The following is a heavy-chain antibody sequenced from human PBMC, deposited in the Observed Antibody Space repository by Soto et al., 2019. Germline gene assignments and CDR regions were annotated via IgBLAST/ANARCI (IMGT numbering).Heavy chain of an antibody. D-gene: IGHD5-12*01. Sequence: GGSLRLSCAASGFTFSSYWMHWVRQAPGKGLVWVSRINSDGSSTSYADSVKGRFTISRDNAKNTLYLQMNSLRAEDTAVYYCARSGATSKRGYYYYGMDVWGQGTTVTVSS. V-gene: IGHV3-74*01. CDR1: GFTFSSYW. CDR3: ARSGATSKRGYYYYGMDV. CDR2: INSDGSST. J-gene: IGHJ6*02.